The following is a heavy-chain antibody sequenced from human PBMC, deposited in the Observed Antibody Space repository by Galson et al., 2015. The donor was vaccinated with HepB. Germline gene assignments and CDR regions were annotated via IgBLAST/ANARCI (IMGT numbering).Heavy chain of an antibody. CDR1: GFIVSDNY. CDR2: INSGGST. V-gene: IGHV3-53*01. Sequence: SLRLSCAASGFIVSDNYMTWVRQVPGKGLEWVSVINSGGSTYYADSVKGQFTISRDSSKNTLYLQVNSLRAEDTAVYHCARDAREYYGMDVWGQGTTVTVSS. D-gene: IGHD3-10*01. J-gene: IGHJ6*02. CDR3: ARDAREYYGMDV.